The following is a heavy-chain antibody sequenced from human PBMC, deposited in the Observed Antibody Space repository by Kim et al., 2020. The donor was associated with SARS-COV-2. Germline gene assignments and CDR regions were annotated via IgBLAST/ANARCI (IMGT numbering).Heavy chain of an antibody. Sequence: GGSLRLSCAASAFTFSDYYMSWIRQAPGKGLEWVSYISVTGSYTNYADSVKGRFTISRDNAKNSLYLQMNSLRAEDTAIYYCARGRVGGRPYFDYWGQGTLVTVSS. CDR3: ARGRVGGRPYFDY. CDR2: ISVTGSYT. V-gene: IGHV3-11*05. CDR1: AFTFSDYY. J-gene: IGHJ4*02. D-gene: IGHD1-26*01.